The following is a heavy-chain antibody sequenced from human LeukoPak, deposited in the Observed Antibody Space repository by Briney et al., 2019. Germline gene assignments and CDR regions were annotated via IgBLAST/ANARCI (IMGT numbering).Heavy chain of an antibody. Sequence: SETLSLTCAVYGGSFSGYYWSWIRQHPGKGLEWIGYIYYSGSTYYNPSLKSRITISVDTSKNQFSLKLSSVTAADTTVYYCARDRVGSLTDFWGQGTLVTVSS. V-gene: IGHV4-31*11. J-gene: IGHJ4*02. CDR1: GGSFSGYY. D-gene: IGHD1-26*01. CDR2: IYYSGST. CDR3: ARDRVGSLTDF.